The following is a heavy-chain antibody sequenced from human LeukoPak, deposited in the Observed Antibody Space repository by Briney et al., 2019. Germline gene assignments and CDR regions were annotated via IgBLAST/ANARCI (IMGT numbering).Heavy chain of an antibody. CDR3: ARHGSGSYYHYYYYGMDV. V-gene: IGHV4-59*08. J-gene: IGHJ6*02. D-gene: IGHD1-26*01. CDR2: IYYSGST. CDR1: GGSISSYY. Sequence: PSETLSLTCTVSGGSISSYYWSWIRQPPGKGLEWIGYIYYSGSTNYNPSLKSRVTISVDTSKSQFSLKLSSVTAADTAVYYCARHGSGSYYHYYYYGMDVWGQGTTVTVSS.